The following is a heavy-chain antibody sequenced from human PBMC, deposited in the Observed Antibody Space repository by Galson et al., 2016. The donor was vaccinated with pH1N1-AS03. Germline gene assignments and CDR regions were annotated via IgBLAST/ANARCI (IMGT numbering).Heavy chain of an antibody. CDR1: GYTFSTYG. J-gene: IGHJ4*02. CDR2: IIPNFDTA. D-gene: IGHD5-12*01. V-gene: IGHV1-69*06. Sequence: SVKVSCKASGYTFSTYGISGVRQAPGQGLEWMGGIIPNFDTANYAQKFQGRVTITADISTNTAYMELSSLRSEDTAVYYCASESFSRDVVDIVGLGAYGLDVWGQGALVTVSS. CDR3: ASESFSRDVVDIVGLGAYGLDV.